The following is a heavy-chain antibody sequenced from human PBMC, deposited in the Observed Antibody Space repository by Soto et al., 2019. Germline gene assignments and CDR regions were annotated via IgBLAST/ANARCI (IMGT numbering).Heavy chain of an antibody. CDR1: GYSFTSYW. D-gene: IGHD6-19*01. V-gene: IGHV5-10-1*01. J-gene: IGHJ4*02. CDR3: ARHFRYDLYSSGWLLHFDY. Sequence: GESLKISCKGSGYSFTSYWISWVRQMPGKGLEWMGRIDPSDSYTNYSPSFQGHVTISADKSISTAYLQWSSLKASDTAMYYCARHFRYDLYSSGWLLHFDYWGQGTLVTVSS. CDR2: IDPSDSYT.